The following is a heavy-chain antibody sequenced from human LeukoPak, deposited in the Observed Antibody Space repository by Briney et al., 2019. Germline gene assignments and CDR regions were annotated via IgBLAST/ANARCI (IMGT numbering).Heavy chain of an antibody. CDR2: IYTSGST. V-gene: IGHV4-4*07. D-gene: IGHD6-19*01. J-gene: IGHJ6*03. Sequence: PSETLSLTCTVSGGSISSYYWSWIRQPAGKGLEWIGRIYTSGSTNYNPSLKSRVTMSVDTSKNQFSLKLSSVTAADTAVYYCARSGWYSYYYYMDVWGKGTTVTISS. CDR1: GGSISSYY. CDR3: ARSGWYSYYYYMDV.